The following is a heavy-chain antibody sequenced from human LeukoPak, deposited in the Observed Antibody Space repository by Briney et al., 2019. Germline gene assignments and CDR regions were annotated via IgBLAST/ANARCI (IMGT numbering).Heavy chain of an antibody. J-gene: IGHJ4*02. CDR2: INPNSGGT. CDR1: GYTFTGYY. V-gene: IGHV1-2*06. D-gene: IGHD3-22*01. CDR3: ARDRYYYDSSGYSRTGFDY. Sequence: ASVKVSCKASGYTFTGYYMHWVRQAPGQGLEWMGRINPNSGGTNYAQKVQGRVTMTRDTSISTAYMELSRLRSDDTAVYYCARDRYYYDSSGYSRTGFDYWGQGTLVTVSS.